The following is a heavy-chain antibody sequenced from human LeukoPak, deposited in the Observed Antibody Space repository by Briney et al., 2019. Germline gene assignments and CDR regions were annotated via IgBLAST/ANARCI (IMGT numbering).Heavy chain of an antibody. CDR2: IYYSGST. J-gene: IGHJ4*02. CDR3: ARDRDLENFDY. V-gene: IGHV4-39*07. Sequence: PSETLSLTCTVSGGSISRSRDYWGWIRQPPGKGLEWIGSIYYSGSTYYNPSLKSRVTISVDTSKNQFSLSVRSVTAADSAVYYCARDRDLENFDYWGQGTLVTVSS. CDR1: GGSISRSRDY. D-gene: IGHD1-1*01.